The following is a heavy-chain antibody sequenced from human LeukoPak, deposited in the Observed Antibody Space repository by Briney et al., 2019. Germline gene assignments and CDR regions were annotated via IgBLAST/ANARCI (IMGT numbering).Heavy chain of an antibody. Sequence: ASVKVSCKAPGYTFTSYGLSWVRQGPGQGLEWMGWIRVYNGNTNYAQKFQGRVTMTTDTSTATAYMELRGLRSDDTAVYFCGRVRCSTSCNNHYMDVWGKGTTVTVSS. J-gene: IGHJ6*03. CDR1: GYTFTSYG. D-gene: IGHD2-2*01. CDR2: IRVYNGNT. CDR3: GRVRCSTSCNNHYMDV. V-gene: IGHV1-18*01.